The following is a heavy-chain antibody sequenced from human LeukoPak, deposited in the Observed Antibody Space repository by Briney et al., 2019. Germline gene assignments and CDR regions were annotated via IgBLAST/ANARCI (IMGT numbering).Heavy chain of an antibody. CDR3: ARAGSSVIGDY. V-gene: IGHV1-46*01. D-gene: IGHD3-22*01. J-gene: IGHJ4*02. Sequence: ASVKVSCKASGYTFTSYYMHWVRQAPGQGVEWMGIINPSVGSPSYAQKFHGRVTKNRDTSRSTVYMELSSLPYEVRDVYYCARAGSSVIGDYWGQGTLVTVSS. CDR2: INPSVGSP. CDR1: GYTFTSYY.